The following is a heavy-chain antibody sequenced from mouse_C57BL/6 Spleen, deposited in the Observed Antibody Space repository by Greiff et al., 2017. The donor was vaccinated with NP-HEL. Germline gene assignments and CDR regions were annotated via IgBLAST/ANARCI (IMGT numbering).Heavy chain of an antibody. V-gene: IGHV5-4*01. Sequence: EVKLVESGGGLVKPGGSLKLSCAASGFTFSSYAMSWVRQTPEKRLEWVATISDGGSYTYYPDNVKGRVTISRDNAKNNLYLQMSHLKSEDTAMYYCARESYGFAYWGKGTLVTVSA. CDR2: ISDGGSYT. CDR3: ARESYGFAY. D-gene: IGHD1-1*01. CDR1: GFTFSSYA. J-gene: IGHJ3*01.